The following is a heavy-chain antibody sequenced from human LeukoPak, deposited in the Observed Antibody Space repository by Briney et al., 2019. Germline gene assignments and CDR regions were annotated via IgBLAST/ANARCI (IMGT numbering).Heavy chain of an antibody. CDR2: IYPGDSDT. CDR3: ARRPGLYDSSGYYYGREGFFDP. J-gene: IGHJ5*02. Sequence: GESLKISCKGSGYSFTSYWIGWVRQMPGKGLEWMGIIYPGDSDTRYSPSFQGQVTISVDKSISTAYLQWSSLKASDTAMYYCARRPGLYDSSGYYYGREGFFDPWGQGTLVTVSS. V-gene: IGHV5-51*01. CDR1: GYSFTSYW. D-gene: IGHD3-22*01.